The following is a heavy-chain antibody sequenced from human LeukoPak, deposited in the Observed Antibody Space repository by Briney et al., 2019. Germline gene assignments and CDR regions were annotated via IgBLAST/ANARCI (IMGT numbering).Heavy chain of an antibody. CDR2: ISAYNGNT. CDR3: ARVISSYYDFWSGYYRPHYFDY. J-gene: IGHJ4*02. CDR1: GYTFTSWG. Sequence: ASVKVSCKASGYTFTSWGISWVRQAPGQGLEWMGWISAYNGNTNYAQKLQGRVTMTTDTSTSTAYMELRSLRSDDTAVYYCARVISSYYDFWSGYYRPHYFDYWGQGTLVTVSS. V-gene: IGHV1-18*01. D-gene: IGHD3-3*01.